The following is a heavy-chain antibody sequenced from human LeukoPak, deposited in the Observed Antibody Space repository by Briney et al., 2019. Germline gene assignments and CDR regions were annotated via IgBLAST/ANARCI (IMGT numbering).Heavy chain of an antibody. Sequence: SGPALVKPTQTLTLTCTFSGFSLSTSGMCVSWIRQPPGKALEWLAHIDWDDDKYYSTSLRTRLTISKDTSKNQVVLTMTNMDPVDTATYYCARSLRRNWNEEWWFDPWGQGTLVTVSS. D-gene: IGHD1-20*01. CDR3: ARSLRRNWNEEWWFDP. J-gene: IGHJ5*02. V-gene: IGHV2-70*01. CDR2: IDWDDDK. CDR1: GFSLSTSGMC.